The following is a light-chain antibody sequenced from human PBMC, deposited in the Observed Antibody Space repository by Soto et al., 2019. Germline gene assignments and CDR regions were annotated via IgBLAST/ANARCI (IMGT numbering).Light chain of an antibody. J-gene: IGKJ1*01. CDR3: QQYYTTYPT. Sequence: DIVMTQSPDSLAVSLGDRATINCKSSQSIFYSSNNKNYLAWYQQRPGQPPKLLIYWASTRQSGVPDRFSGSGSGTDFTLTISSLQAEDVAVYYCQQYYTTYPTFVQGTKVEIK. CDR1: QSIFYSSNNKNY. CDR2: WAS. V-gene: IGKV4-1*01.